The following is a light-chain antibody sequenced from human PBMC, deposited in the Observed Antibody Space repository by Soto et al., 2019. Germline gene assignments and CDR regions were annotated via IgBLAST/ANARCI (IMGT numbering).Light chain of an antibody. V-gene: IGKV3-15*01. J-gene: IGKJ1*01. Sequence: DIVMTQSPATLSVSPGERATLSCRASQSVGSNLAWYQQKPGQAPRLLIYGASTRATGIPARFSGSGSGTEFTRTISSLQSEDFAIYFCQQYNNWPPDRTFGQGTKVEIK. CDR2: GAS. CDR1: QSVGSN. CDR3: QQYNNWPPDRT.